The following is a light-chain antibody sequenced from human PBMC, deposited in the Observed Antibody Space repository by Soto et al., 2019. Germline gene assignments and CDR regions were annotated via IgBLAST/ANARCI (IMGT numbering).Light chain of an antibody. CDR2: KND. J-gene: IGLJ3*02. V-gene: IGLV1-47*01. CDR1: SSNIGRNF. Sequence: QSVVSQPPSASGTPGQRVTVSCSGRSSNIGRNFVYWYQQFPGAAPKLLIFKNDQRPSRVPDRFSGSKSGTSASLAISGLRSEDEADYYCATWDASLSGGVFGGGTKLTVL. CDR3: ATWDASLSGGV.